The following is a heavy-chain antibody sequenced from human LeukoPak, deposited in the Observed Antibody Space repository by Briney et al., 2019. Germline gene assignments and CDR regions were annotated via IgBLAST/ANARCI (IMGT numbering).Heavy chain of an antibody. CDR1: GFTFSDYY. J-gene: IGHJ3*02. CDR3: AKEGILGHYYDSSGAFDI. Sequence: PGGSLRLSCAASGFTFSDYYMSWVRQAPGKGLEWVSAISGSGGSTYYADSVKGRFTISRDNSKNTLYLQMNSLRAEDTAVYYCAKEGILGHYYDSSGAFDIWGQGTMVTVSS. V-gene: IGHV3-23*01. CDR2: ISGSGGST. D-gene: IGHD3-22*01.